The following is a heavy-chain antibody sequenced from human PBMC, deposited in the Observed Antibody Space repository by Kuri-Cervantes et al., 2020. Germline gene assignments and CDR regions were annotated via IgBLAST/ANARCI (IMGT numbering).Heavy chain of an antibody. J-gene: IGHJ4*02. Sequence: GGSLRLSCAASGFIFSTYAITWVRQAPGKGLQCVSSITGRGDSTYYSDSVKGRFTISRDNSKNTVYLQMNSLRAEDTAVYYCAKDSLPRITVAGDSYWGQGTLVTVSS. V-gene: IGHV3-23*01. CDR2: ITGRGDST. CDR3: AKDSLPRITVAGDSY. D-gene: IGHD6-19*01. CDR1: GFIFSTYA.